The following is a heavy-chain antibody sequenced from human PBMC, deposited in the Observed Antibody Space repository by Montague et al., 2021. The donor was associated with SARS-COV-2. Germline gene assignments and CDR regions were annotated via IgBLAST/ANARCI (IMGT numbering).Heavy chain of an antibody. CDR3: ARRALWQDGWFFDL. Sequence: SETLSLTCTVSGGSISSGTYYWGWVRQPPGKGLEWIGTINYSGKTYYNPSLKSRVTISVDTSKNQFSLKVTSVTAACTAVYYCARRALWQDGWFFDLWGRGTLVTVSS. D-gene: IGHD2-15*01. CDR2: INYSGKT. CDR1: GGSISSGTYY. J-gene: IGHJ2*01. V-gene: IGHV4-39*01.